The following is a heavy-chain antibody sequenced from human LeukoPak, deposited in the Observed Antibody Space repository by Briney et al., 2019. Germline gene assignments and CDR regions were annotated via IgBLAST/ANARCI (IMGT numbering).Heavy chain of an antibody. CDR1: GGSISSGGYY. CDR2: IYYSGKT. Sequence: SETLSLTCTVSGGSISSGGYYWSWIRQHPGKGLEWIGCIYYSGKTYDSPSLKSRVTISVDTSKNQFSLKLSSVTAADTAVYYCARVYGANPPDAWGQGTLVTVSS. J-gene: IGHJ5*02. CDR3: ARVYGANPPDA. V-gene: IGHV4-31*03. D-gene: IGHD4-17*01.